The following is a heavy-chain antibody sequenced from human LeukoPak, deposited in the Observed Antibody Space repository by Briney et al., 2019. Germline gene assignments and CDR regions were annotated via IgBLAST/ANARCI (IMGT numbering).Heavy chain of an antibody. CDR3: ARNVGWFRFDY. D-gene: IGHD2-15*01. J-gene: IGHJ4*02. CDR2: IKEDGSEK. V-gene: IGHV3-7*03. CDR1: GFTFSTYW. Sequence: PGGSLLLFCAASGFTFSTYWMDWVRQAPGKGLEWVANIKEDGSEKYYEDSVKGRFTISRDNAKNSLYLQMNSLRAEDTAVYYCARNVGWFRFDYWGQGTLVTVSS.